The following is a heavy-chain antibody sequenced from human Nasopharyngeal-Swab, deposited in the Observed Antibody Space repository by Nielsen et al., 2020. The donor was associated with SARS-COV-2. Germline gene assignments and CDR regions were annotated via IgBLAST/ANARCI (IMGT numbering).Heavy chain of an antibody. CDR2: IYSGGST. Sequence: VRQAPGKGLEWVSVIYSGGSTYYADSVKGRFTISRDNSKNTLYLQMNSLRAEDTAVYYCAIDPGAGYWGQGTLVTVSS. J-gene: IGHJ4*02. CDR3: AIDPGAGY. V-gene: IGHV3-53*01.